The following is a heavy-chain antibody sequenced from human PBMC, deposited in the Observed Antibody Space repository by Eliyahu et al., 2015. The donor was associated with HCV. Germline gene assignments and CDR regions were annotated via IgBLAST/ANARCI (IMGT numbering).Heavy chain of an antibody. CDR2: ISSSGSTI. Sequence: QVQLVESGGGLVKPGGSLRLSCAASGFXFSDYYMSWIRQAPGKGLGXVSYISSSGSTIYYADSVKGRFTISRDNAKNSLYLQMNSLRAEDTAVYYCATQSDLSSSWYFDYWGQGTLVTVSS. V-gene: IGHV3-11*01. J-gene: IGHJ4*02. D-gene: IGHD6-13*01. CDR1: GFXFSDYY. CDR3: ATQSDLSSSWYFDY.